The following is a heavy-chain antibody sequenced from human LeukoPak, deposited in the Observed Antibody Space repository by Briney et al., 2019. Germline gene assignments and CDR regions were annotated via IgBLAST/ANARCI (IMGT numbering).Heavy chain of an antibody. CDR1: GGSFSSSRYY. D-gene: IGHD2-2*01. J-gene: IGHJ4*02. V-gene: IGHV4-39*07. CDR2: IYYSVSGST. CDR3: ARGLGYCSSTSCYVYYFDY. Sequence: SETLSLTCTVYGGSFSSSRYYWGWIRQPPGKGLEWIGSIYYSVSGSTYYTPSLKSRVAISVDTSKNQFSLNLSSVTAADTAVYYCARGLGYCSSTSCYVYYFDYWGQGTLVTVSS.